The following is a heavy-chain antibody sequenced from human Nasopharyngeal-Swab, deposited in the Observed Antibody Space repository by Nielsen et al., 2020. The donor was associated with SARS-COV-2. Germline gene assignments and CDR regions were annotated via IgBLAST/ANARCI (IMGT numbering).Heavy chain of an antibody. J-gene: IGHJ6*02. CDR2: INHSGST. CDR1: GGSFSGYY. CDR3: AREAGIFGVVRFRYYYGMDV. D-gene: IGHD3-3*01. Sequence: SETLSLTCAVYGGSFSGYYWSWIRQPPGKGLEWIGEINHSGSTNYKPSLKSRVTISVDTSKNQFSLKLSTVTAADTAVYYCAREAGIFGVVRFRYYYGMDVWGQGTTVTVSS. V-gene: IGHV4-34*01.